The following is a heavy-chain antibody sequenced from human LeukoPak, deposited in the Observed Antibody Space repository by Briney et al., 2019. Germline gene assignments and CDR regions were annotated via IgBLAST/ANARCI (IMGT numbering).Heavy chain of an antibody. V-gene: IGHV4-30-2*01. Sequence: SETLSLTCTVSGGSISSGSYYWSCIRQPPGKGLECIGYIYHSGSTYYDPSLKSRVTISVDTSKNQFSLKLSSVTAADTAVYYCARFIAAAGFYYFDYWGQGTLVTVSS. CDR2: IYHSGST. CDR1: GGSISSGSYY. CDR3: ARFIAAAGFYYFDY. D-gene: IGHD6-13*01. J-gene: IGHJ4*02.